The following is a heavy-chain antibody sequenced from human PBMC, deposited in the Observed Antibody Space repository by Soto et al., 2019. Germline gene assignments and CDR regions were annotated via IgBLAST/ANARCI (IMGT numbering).Heavy chain of an antibody. D-gene: IGHD2-21*01. CDR3: SAQRIAQGQYEDY. V-gene: IGHV4-31*03. Sequence: QVQLRESGPGLVKPSQTLSLICTVSGASMTSGSYYWTWIRQHPVRGLEWIGYTHFTWLSYVNPYLQSRVSISTETSKNLFSLQLNSVTSADEAMYYCSAQRIAQGQYEDYWGQGTLVTVSS. CDR1: GASMTSGSYY. J-gene: IGHJ4*02. CDR2: THFTWLS.